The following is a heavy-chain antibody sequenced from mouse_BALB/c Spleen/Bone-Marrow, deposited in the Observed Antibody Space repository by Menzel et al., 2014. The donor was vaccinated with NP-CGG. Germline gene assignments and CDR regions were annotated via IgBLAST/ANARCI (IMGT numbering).Heavy chain of an antibody. D-gene: IGHD2-3*01. CDR2: ISTYNGNT. J-gene: IGHJ4*01. V-gene: IGHV1-67*01. CDR3: ARRGWLLPYYYAMDY. Sequence: QVQLKQSGPEVVRPGVSVKISCKGSGYTFTDYAMHWVKRSHAKSLEWIGVISTYNGNTNYNQKFKGKATMTVDKSSSTAYMELARLTSEDSAIYYCARRGWLLPYYYAMDYWGQGTSVTVSS. CDR1: GYTFTDYA.